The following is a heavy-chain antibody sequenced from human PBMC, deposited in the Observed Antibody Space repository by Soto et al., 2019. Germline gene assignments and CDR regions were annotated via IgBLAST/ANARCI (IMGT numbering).Heavy chain of an antibody. CDR2: ISGSGTTA. J-gene: IGHJ3*02. CDR3: AKTTDGWFSAYEI. CDR1: GFVFSSYA. Sequence: GGSLRLSCAASGFVFSSYAMSWVRQAPGKGLEWVSAISGSGTTAYYADSVKGRFIFSRDNPKNTMYLQMNSLRAEDTAVYFCAKTTDGWFSAYEIWGQGTVVTVSS. D-gene: IGHD6-19*01. V-gene: IGHV3-23*01.